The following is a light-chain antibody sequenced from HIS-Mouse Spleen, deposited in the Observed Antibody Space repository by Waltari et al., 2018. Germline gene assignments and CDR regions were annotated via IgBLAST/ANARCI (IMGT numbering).Light chain of an antibody. CDR1: RSDDGSYHH. Sequence: QSALTQPSSVSGSPRQVITTPCPGTRSDDGSYHHVSWYQQHPGKAPKLMIYEGSKRPSGVSNRFSGSKSGNTASLTISGLQAEDEADYYCCSYAGSSTVVFGGGTKLTVL. V-gene: IGLV2-23*01. CDR2: EGS. J-gene: IGLJ2*01. CDR3: CSYAGSSTVV.